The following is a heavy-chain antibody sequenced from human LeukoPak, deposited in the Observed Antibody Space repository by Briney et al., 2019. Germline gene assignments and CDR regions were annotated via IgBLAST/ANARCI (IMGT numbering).Heavy chain of an antibody. V-gene: IGHV3-33*01. J-gene: IGHJ4*02. CDR2: IWFDGSNK. CDR1: GFIFSNDA. Sequence: GRSLRLSCAASGFIFSNDAMHWVRQAPGKGLEWVAFIWFDGSNKHYADSVKGRFTISRDNSEDTLYLQMNSLRAEDTAVYYCVRDPSGSGFAFDSWGQGALVTVSS. CDR3: VRDPSGSGFAFDS. D-gene: IGHD1-1*01.